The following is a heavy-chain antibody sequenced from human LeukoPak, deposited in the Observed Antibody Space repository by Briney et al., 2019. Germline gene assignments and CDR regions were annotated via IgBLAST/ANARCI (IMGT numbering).Heavy chain of an antibody. V-gene: IGHV4-4*07. Sequence: SETLSLTCTVSGGSTSRYYWSCIPEPAGKGREWSGRIYTSGSTNYNTSLKSRGTMSVDTSKNQFSLKLSSVTAADTAVYYCARDKANYVNQGMDVWGQGTTVTVSS. CDR3: ARDKANYVNQGMDV. J-gene: IGHJ6*02. CDR2: IYTSGST. CDR1: GGSTSRYY. D-gene: IGHD3-10*02.